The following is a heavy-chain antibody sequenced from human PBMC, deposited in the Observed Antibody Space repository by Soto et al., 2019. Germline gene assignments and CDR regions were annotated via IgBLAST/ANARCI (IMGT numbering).Heavy chain of an antibody. V-gene: IGHV3-33*01. D-gene: IGHD3-22*01. CDR3: ARQIYDSDTGPNFQYYFDS. J-gene: IGHJ4*02. Sequence: PGGSLRLSCAASGFTFSSYGMHWVRQAPGKGLEWVAVIWYDGSNKYYADSVKGRFTISRDNSKNTLYLQMNSLRASDTAMYYCARQIYDSDTGPNFQYYFDSWGQGTPVTVSS. CDR1: GFTFSSYG. CDR2: IWYDGSNK.